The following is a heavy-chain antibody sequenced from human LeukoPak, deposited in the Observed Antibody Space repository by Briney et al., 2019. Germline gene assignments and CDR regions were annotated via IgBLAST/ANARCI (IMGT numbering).Heavy chain of an antibody. CDR2: ISSSSSFI. Sequence: GGSLRLSCAASGFTFSTYSMNWVRQAPGKGLEWVSSISSSSSFIYYADSVKGRFTISRDNAKNSLYLQMNSLRAEDTAVYYCARGDSGYVSPFDYWGQGTLVTVSS. CDR3: ARGDSGYVSPFDY. V-gene: IGHV3-21*01. J-gene: IGHJ4*02. D-gene: IGHD5-12*01. CDR1: GFTFSTYS.